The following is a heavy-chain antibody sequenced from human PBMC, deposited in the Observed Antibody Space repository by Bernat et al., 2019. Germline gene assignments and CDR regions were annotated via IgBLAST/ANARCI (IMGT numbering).Heavy chain of an antibody. V-gene: IGHV3-7*03. CDR2: IRQDGTEK. D-gene: IGHD4-17*01. CDR3: ARAGTTVTTYFF. J-gene: IGHJ4*02. CDR1: ELTFSSYW. Sequence: EVQLVESGGGLVQPGGSLRLSCAASELTFSSYWMSWVRQAPGKGLEWVANIRQDGTEKYYVDSVKGRFTISRDNAKNSLYLQMNSLRAEDTAVYYCARAGTTVTTYFFWGQGTLVTVSS.